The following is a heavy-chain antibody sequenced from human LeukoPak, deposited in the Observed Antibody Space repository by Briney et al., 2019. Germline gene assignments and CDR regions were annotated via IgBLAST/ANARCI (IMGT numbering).Heavy chain of an antibody. D-gene: IGHD2-21*01. CDR3: ARIAGRPRDY. CDR2: ISSSGSTI. V-gene: IGHV3-48*03. J-gene: IGHJ4*02. Sequence: GGPLRLSCAASGFTFSSYEMNWVRQAPGKGLEWVSYISSSGSTIYYADSVKGRFTISRDNAKNSLYLQMNSLRAEDTAVYYCARIAGRPRDYWGQGTLVTVSS. CDR1: GFTFSSYE.